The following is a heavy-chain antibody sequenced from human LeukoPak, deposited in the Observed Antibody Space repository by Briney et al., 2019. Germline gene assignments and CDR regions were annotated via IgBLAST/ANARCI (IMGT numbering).Heavy chain of an antibody. J-gene: IGHJ3*02. CDR3: ARDRTVGGNSFPLGDAFDI. Sequence: SVEVSCKASGGTFSSYAISWVRQAPGQGLEWMGGIIPIFGTANYAQKFQGRVTITTDESTSTAYMELSSLRSEDTAVYYCARDRTVGGNSFPLGDAFDIWGQGTMVTVSS. D-gene: IGHD4-23*01. CDR1: GGTFSSYA. CDR2: IIPIFGTA. V-gene: IGHV1-69*05.